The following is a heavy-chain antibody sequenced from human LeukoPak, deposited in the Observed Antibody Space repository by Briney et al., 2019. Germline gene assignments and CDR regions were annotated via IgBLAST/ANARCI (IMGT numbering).Heavy chain of an antibody. D-gene: IGHD1-26*01. CDR2: INSDGSST. CDR1: GFTFSSYW. V-gene: IGHV3-74*01. CDR3: ARDPYNGNYGDSYYYYMDV. J-gene: IGHJ6*03. Sequence: GSLRLSCAASGFTFSSYWMHWVRQAPGKGLVWVSRINSDGSSTSYADSVKGRFTISRDNAKNTLYLQMNSLRAEDTAIYYCARDPYNGNYGDSYYYYMDVWGKGTTVTISS.